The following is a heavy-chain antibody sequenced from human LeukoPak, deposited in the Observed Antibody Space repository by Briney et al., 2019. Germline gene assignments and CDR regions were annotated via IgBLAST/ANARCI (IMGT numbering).Heavy chain of an antibody. J-gene: IGHJ4*02. CDR1: GYTFTSYG. CDR2: ISAYNGNT. CDR3: ARDRGGKLDY. Sequence: ASVKVSCKASGYTFTSYGISWVRQAPGQGLEWMGWISAYNGNTNYAQKLQGRVTMTTDTSTSTVFIDLSSLRSEDRTVYYCARDRGGKLDYWGQGTLVSVSS. V-gene: IGHV1-18*01. D-gene: IGHD2-15*01.